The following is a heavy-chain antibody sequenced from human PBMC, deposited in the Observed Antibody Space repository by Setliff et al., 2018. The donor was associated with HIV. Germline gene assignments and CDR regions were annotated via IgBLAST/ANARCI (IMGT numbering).Heavy chain of an antibody. V-gene: IGHV4-39*07. J-gene: IGHJ6*02. CDR2: IYYSGST. CDR1: GGSISSSSYY. Sequence: PSETLSLTCTVSGGSISSSSYYWGWIRQPPGKGLEWIGSIYYSGSTYYNPSLKSRVTISVDTSKNQFSLKLSSVTAADTAVYYRAKERYDSSGYSIDHYGMDVWGQGTTVTVSS. CDR3: AKERYDSSGYSIDHYGMDV. D-gene: IGHD3-22*01.